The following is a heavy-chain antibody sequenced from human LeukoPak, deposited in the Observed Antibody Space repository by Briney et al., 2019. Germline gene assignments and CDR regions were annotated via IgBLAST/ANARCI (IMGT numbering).Heavy chain of an antibody. D-gene: IGHD2-15*01. Sequence: SETLSLTCSVSGGSISSYYWNWIRQPAGKGLEWIGRVLNTGTTNSNPSLKSRVTMSLDTSKSQFSLSLSSVTAADTAIYWCAKSGDFYFGMDIWGQGTTVTVSS. J-gene: IGHJ6*02. CDR1: GGSISSYY. CDR3: AKSGDFYFGMDI. V-gene: IGHV4-4*07. CDR2: VLNTGTT.